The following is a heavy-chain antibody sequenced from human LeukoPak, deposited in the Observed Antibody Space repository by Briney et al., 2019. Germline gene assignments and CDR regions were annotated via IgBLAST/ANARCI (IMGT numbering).Heavy chain of an antibody. V-gene: IGHV4-34*01. CDR2: INHSGST. CDR3: ASGSSWSLDGMVV. CDR1: GGSFSGYY. Sequence: PSETLSLTCAVYGGSFSGYYWGWIRQPPGKGLEWIGEINHSGSTNYNPSLKSRVTISVDTSKNQFSLKLSSVTAADTAVYYCASGSSWSLDGMVVWGQGTTVTVSS. D-gene: IGHD6-13*01. J-gene: IGHJ6*02.